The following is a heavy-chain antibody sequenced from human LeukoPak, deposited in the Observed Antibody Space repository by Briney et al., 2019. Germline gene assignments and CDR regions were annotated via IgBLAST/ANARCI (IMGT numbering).Heavy chain of an antibody. Sequence: PGGSLRLSCAASGFTFSDYAMHWVRQASGQGLEWVGHIRSKGNSYATAYAASVKGRFTISRDDSKNTAYLQMHSLNTEDTAVYYCARDFSYDILTGYNKPFDYWGQGTLVTVSS. CDR1: GFTFSDYA. CDR3: ARDFSYDILTGYNKPFDY. V-gene: IGHV3-73*01. J-gene: IGHJ4*02. CDR2: IRSKGNSYAT. D-gene: IGHD3-9*01.